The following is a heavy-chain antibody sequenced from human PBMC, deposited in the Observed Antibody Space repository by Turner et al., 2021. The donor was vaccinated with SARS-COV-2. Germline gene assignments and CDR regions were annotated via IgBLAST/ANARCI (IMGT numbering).Heavy chain of an antibody. D-gene: IGHD5-18*01. CDR2: IYYSGDT. Sequence: QLQLQESGTGLVKPSETLSHTCTVSDGSISSNIYYWSWIRQSPGKGLEWIGSIYYSGDTFYNPSLKSRVTISMDTSKNQFSLRLTSVTAADTAVYYCATREYSSGHFDYWGQGTLVTVSS. CDR3: ATREYSSGHFDY. V-gene: IGHV4-39*01. J-gene: IGHJ4*02. CDR1: DGSISSNIYY.